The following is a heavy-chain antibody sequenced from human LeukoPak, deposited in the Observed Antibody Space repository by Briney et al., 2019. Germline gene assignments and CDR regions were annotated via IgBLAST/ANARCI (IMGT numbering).Heavy chain of an antibody. J-gene: IGHJ6*02. CDR1: GFTFSTYA. D-gene: IGHD3/OR15-3a*01. CDR2: IGGSGGDT. CDR3: VPLGGLGYYQYGMDV. Sequence: TGGSLRLSCVVSGFTFSTYAMSWVRQAPGKGPEWVSGIGGSGGDTFYADSVRGRFTVSRDNSKNTLFLQIDSLRTEDTAVYYCVPLGGLGYYQYGMDVWGRGTTVTVSS. V-gene: IGHV3-23*01.